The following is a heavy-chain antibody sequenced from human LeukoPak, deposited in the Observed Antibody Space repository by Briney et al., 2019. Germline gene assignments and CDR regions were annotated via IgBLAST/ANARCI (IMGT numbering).Heavy chain of an antibody. CDR2: FDPEDGET. V-gene: IGHV1-24*01. J-gene: IGHJ4*02. Sequence: AASVTVSCKVSGYSLTELAMHWVRQAPGKGLEWMGGFDPEDGETIYAQKFQGRVTMTEDTSTDTAYMELNSLRSEDTAVYYCVTFSGPDWYFLYWGQGTLVTVSS. D-gene: IGHD3-9*01. CDR3: VTFSGPDWYFLY. CDR1: GYSLTELA.